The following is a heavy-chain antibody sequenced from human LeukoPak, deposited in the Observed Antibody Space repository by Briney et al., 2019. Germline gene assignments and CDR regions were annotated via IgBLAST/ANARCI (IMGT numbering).Heavy chain of an antibody. J-gene: IGHJ3*02. CDR2: ISGGGVDT. D-gene: IGHD1-26*01. CDR1: GFTFSNYA. CDR3: AKHLLVGGTRGAYAFDI. V-gene: IGHV3-23*01. Sequence: GGSLRLSCAASGFTFSNYAMTWVRQAPGKGLEWVSGISGGGVDTYYADSVKGRFTISRDNSKNTLYLQMNSLRAEDTAVYYCAKHLLVGGTRGAYAFDIWGRGTMVTVSS.